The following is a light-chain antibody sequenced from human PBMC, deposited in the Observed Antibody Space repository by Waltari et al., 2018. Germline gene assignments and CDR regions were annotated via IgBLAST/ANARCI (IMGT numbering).Light chain of an antibody. CDR2: AAS. CDR3: QRADTFPHS. J-gene: IGKJ2*03. Sequence: DIQMTQSPSSVSASVGDSVSITCRASHYIKNWVAWYQQRPGKAPQLLIYAASTLQTGVPSRFSGSGSGTDFTLTINGLQPEDFATYFCQRADTFPHSFGQGTKLKIK. V-gene: IGKV1-12*01. CDR1: HYIKNW.